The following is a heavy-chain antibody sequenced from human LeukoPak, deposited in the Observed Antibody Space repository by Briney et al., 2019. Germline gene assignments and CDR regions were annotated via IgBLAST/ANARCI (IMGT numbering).Heavy chain of an antibody. V-gene: IGHV1-69*13. D-gene: IGHD2-15*01. CDR3: AAGYCRGGSCQLESVDWFDP. Sequence: ASVTVSCTASGYTFTSYYMHWVRQAPGQGLEWMGGIIPIFGTANYAQKFQGRVTITADESTSTAYMELSSLRSEDTAVYYCAAGYCRGGSCQLESVDWFDPWGQGTLVTVSS. CDR2: IIPIFGTA. J-gene: IGHJ5*02. CDR1: GYTFTSYY.